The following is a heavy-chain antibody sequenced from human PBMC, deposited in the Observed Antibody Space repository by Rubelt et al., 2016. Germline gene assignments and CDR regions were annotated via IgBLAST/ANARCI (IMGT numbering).Heavy chain of an antibody. V-gene: IGHV1-3*01. D-gene: IGHD2-15*01. CDR2: INAGNGNT. CDR1: GYTFTSYA. Sequence: QVQLVQSGAEVKKPGASVKVSCKASGYTFTSYAMHWVRQAPGQRLEWMGWINAGNGNTKYSQKFQGRVTITRDTSASTAYMELSSLRSKDTAVYYCARGYCSGGSCYYFDYWGQGTLVTVSS. J-gene: IGHJ4*02. CDR3: ARGYCSGGSCYYFDY.